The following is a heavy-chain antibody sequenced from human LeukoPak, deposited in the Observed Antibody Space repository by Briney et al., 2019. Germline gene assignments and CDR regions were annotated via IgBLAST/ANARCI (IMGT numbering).Heavy chain of an antibody. CDR1: GGTFSSYA. V-gene: IGHV1-69*04. D-gene: IGHD1-1*01. CDR3: ASEPSRLENWDGDS. J-gene: IGHJ4*02. CDR2: IIPLLGVT. Sequence: SVKVSCKASGGTFSSYAINWVRQAPGQGLEWMGRIIPLLGVTNYVPKFQDRLTITAGKSTGTAYMELNSLTSEDTAIYYCASEPSRLENWDGDSWGQGTLVTVSS.